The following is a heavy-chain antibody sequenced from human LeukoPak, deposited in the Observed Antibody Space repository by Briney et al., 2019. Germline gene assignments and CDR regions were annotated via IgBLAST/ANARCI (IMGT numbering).Heavy chain of an antibody. CDR3: ARIRGLSCYDFAFDY. Sequence: GAPVKVSCKASGGTFSSYAISWVRQAPGQGLEWMGGIIPIFGTANYAQKFQGRVTITADESTSTAYMELSSLRSEDTAVYYCARIRGLSCYDFAFDYWGQGTLVTVSS. CDR2: IIPIFGTA. CDR1: GGTFSSYA. D-gene: IGHD5-12*01. V-gene: IGHV1-69*01. J-gene: IGHJ4*02.